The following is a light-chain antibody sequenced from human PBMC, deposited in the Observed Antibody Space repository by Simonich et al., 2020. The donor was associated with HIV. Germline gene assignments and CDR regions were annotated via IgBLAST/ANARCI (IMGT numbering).Light chain of an antibody. J-gene: IGKJ2*01. CDR2: WAS. CDR3: QQYYDSPYT. Sequence: DIVMTQSPDSLAVSLGERATINCKSSLSLLYSSNNKNYLAWYQQKPGQPPNLLIYWASTRESGVPDRFSGRGSGTDFTLTISSLQAEDVAVYYCQQYYDSPYTFGQGTKLEIK. V-gene: IGKV4-1*01. CDR1: LSLLYSSNNKNY.